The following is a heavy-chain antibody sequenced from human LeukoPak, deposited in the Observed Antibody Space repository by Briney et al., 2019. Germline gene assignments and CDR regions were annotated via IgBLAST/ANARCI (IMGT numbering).Heavy chain of an antibody. Sequence: GGSLRLSCAASGFSFSDSAVHWVRQAPGRGLEWVAVISYDGRDKYNADSVQGRFTISRDNSKNTLYLRMNNLRPKDTAVYYCARGDGFLRHGFRGFKMDVWGQGTTVIVSS. CDR2: ISYDGRDK. J-gene: IGHJ6*02. V-gene: IGHV3-30*04. D-gene: IGHD3-10*01. CDR1: GFSFSDSA. CDR3: ARGDGFLRHGFRGFKMDV.